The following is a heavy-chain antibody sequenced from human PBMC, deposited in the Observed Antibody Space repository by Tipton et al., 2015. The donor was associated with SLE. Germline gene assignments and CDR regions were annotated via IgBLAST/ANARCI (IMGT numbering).Heavy chain of an antibody. D-gene: IGHD3-10*01. CDR3: ARGDYYSGSYHDAVDI. Sequence: GSLRLSCAASGFTFSSYWMSWVRQAPGKGLEWVANIKPEGSETYYVDSVKGRFTISRDNAKNSLSLQMNSLRAEDTAVYYCARGDYYSGSYHDAVDIWGQGTVVTVSS. V-gene: IGHV3-7*01. CDR1: GFTFSSYW. J-gene: IGHJ3*02. CDR2: IKPEGSET.